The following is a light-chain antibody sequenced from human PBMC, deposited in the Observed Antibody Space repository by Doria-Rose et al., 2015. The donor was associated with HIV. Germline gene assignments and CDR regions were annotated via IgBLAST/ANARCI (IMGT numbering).Light chain of an antibody. J-gene: IGKJ1*01. CDR1: QSFSSTY. CDR3: HQYGTSWT. Sequence: EIVLTQSPGTLSLSPGERATLSCRASQSFSSTYLARYQQKPGQAPSLLIYDGSTRATGIPDRFSARGSGTDFTLTINRLEPEDFALYYCHQYGTSWTFGQGTKVEI. V-gene: IGKV3-20*01. CDR2: DGS.